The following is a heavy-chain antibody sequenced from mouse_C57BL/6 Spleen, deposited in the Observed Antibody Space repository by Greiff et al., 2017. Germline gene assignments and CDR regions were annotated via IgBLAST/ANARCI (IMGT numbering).Heavy chain of an antibody. CDR3: ARDQGRGGAMDY. CDR1: GFTFSSYA. J-gene: IGHJ4*01. CDR2: ISDGGSYT. D-gene: IGHD3-2*02. V-gene: IGHV5-4*01. Sequence: EVQLVESGGGLVKPGGSLKLSCAASGFTFSSYAMSWVRQTPEKRLEWVATISDGGSYTYYPDNVKGRFTISRDNAKNNLYLQMSHLKSEDTAMYYCARDQGRGGAMDYWGQGTSVTVSS.